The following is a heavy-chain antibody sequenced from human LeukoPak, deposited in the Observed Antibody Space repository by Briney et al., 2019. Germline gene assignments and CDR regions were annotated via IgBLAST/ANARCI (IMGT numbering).Heavy chain of an antibody. J-gene: IGHJ4*02. CDR2: IKQYGSET. V-gene: IGHV3-7*05. D-gene: IGHD4-11*01. CDR1: GLTFSTYW. CDR3: ARAVPDYNKHYYFEY. Sequence: GGSLRLSCAASGLTFSTYWMSWVRQAPGKGLEWVANIKQYGSETYYVDSVRGRFTISRDDAKSSLFLQMNSLRAEDTAVYYCARAVPDYNKHYYFEYWGQGTLVTVSS.